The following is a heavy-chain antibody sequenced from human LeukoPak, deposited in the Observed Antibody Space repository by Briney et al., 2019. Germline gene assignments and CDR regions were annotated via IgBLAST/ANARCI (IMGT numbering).Heavy chain of an antibody. CDR3: ARDRSSSSWHPDAFDI. Sequence: GASVKVSCKASGYTFTSYGISWVRQAPGQGLEWMGWISAYNGNTNYAQKLQGRVTKTTDTSTSTAYMELRSLRSDDTAVYYCARDRSSSSWHPDAFDIWGQGTMVTVSS. D-gene: IGHD6-13*01. CDR1: GYTFTSYG. J-gene: IGHJ3*02. V-gene: IGHV1-18*01. CDR2: ISAYNGNT.